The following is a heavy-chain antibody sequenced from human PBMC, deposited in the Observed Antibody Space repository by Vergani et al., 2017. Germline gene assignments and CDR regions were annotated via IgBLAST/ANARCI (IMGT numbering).Heavy chain of an antibody. J-gene: IGHJ6*02. CDR1: GYTFTSYG. D-gene: IGHD2-2*01. V-gene: IGHV1-18*04. Sequence: QVQLVQSGAEVKKPGASVKVSCKASGYTFTSYGISWVRQAPGQGLEWMGWISAYNGNTNYAQKLQGRVTMTTKTSTSTAYMELRSLRSDDTAVYYCARDPDIVVVPAAPYYYYYYGMDVWGQGTTVTVSS. CDR2: ISAYNGNT. CDR3: ARDPDIVVVPAAPYYYYYYGMDV.